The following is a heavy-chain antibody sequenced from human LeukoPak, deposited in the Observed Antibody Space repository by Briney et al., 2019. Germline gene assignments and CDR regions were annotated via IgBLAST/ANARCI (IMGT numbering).Heavy chain of an antibody. V-gene: IGHV3-21*01. CDR3: ARVRGGYNRMDL. Sequence: GGSLRLSCSASGFTFSISAMNWVRQAPGKGLEWVSSINNVASHIYYADSVKGRFTISRDNAKNSLYLQMNSLRAEDTAVYYCARVRGGYNRMDLWGQGTLVTVSS. CDR1: GFTFSISA. CDR2: INNVASHI. D-gene: IGHD5-24*01. J-gene: IGHJ5*02.